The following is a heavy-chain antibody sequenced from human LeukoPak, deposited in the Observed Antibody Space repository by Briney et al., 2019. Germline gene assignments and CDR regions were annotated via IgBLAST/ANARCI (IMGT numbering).Heavy chain of an antibody. J-gene: IGHJ4*02. Sequence: GGSLRLSCAASGFTFSSYWKSWVRQAPGKGLEWVANIKQDGSEKYYVDSVKGRFTISRDNAKNSLYLQMNSLRAEDTAVYYCARRGRTWFDYWGQGTLVTVSS. V-gene: IGHV3-7*03. D-gene: IGHD2-2*01. CDR2: IKQDGSEK. CDR1: GFTFSSYW. CDR3: ARRGRTWFDY.